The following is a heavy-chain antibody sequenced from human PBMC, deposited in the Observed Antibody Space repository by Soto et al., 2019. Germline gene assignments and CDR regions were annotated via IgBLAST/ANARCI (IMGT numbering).Heavy chain of an antibody. Sequence: QVQLQESGPGLVKPSGTLSLTCAVSGGSINSSNWWTWVRQPPGQGLEWIGEIYHSGRTNYNPSLKNRVTISIVTSKSQFSLKLASVAAADTAVYYCAGYYGTGSYYLEWFYPWGQGTLVTVSS. V-gene: IGHV4-4*02. CDR2: IYHSGRT. CDR1: GGSINSSNW. CDR3: AGYYGTGSYYLEWFYP. D-gene: IGHD3-10*01. J-gene: IGHJ5*02.